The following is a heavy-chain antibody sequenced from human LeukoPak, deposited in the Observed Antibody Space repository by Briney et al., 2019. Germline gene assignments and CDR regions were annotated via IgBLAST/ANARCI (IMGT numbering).Heavy chain of an antibody. V-gene: IGHV1-69*13. CDR3: ARVNAYYYGSGSYRWFDP. CDR1: GGTFSSYA. CDR2: IIPIFGTA. J-gene: IGHJ5*02. D-gene: IGHD3-10*01. Sequence: ASVKVSCKASGGTFSSYAISWVRQAPGQGLEWMGGIIPIFGTANYAQKFQGRVTITADESTSTAYMELSSLRSEDTAVYYCARVNAYYYGSGSYRWFDPWGQGTLVTVSS.